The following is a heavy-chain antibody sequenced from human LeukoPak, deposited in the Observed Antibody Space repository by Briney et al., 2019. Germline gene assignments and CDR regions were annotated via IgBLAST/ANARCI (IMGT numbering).Heavy chain of an antibody. CDR3: AGGRPRGYCSGGSCYHNFDY. CDR2: IIPIFGTA. J-gene: IGHJ4*02. D-gene: IGHD2-15*01. Sequence: SVKVSCKASGYTFTSYGISWVRQAPGQGLEWMGGIIPIFGTANYAQKFQGRVTITADKSTSTAYMEVSSLRSEDTAVYYCAGGRPRGYCSGGSCYHNFDYWGQGTLVTVSS. V-gene: IGHV1-69*06. CDR1: GYTFTSYG.